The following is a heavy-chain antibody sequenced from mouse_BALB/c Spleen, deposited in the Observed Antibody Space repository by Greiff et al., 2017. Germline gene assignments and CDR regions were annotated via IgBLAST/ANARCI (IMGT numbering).Heavy chain of an antibody. Sequence: VHLVESGPQLVRPGASVKISCKASGYSFTSYWMHWVKQRPGQGLEWIGMIDPSDSETRLNQKFKDKATLTVDKSSSTAYMQLSSPTSEDSAVYYCARGGYDVERDYWGQGTSVTVSS. CDR3: ARGGYDVERDY. J-gene: IGHJ4*01. D-gene: IGHD2-2*01. V-gene: IGHV1S126*01. CDR1: GYSFTSYW. CDR2: IDPSDSET.